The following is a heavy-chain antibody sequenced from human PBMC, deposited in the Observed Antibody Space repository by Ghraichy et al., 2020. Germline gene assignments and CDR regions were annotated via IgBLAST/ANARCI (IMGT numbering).Heavy chain of an antibody. CDR1: GFTFSSYS. CDR2: ISSSSSYI. CDR3: ARDHDYGDLPPYYYYGMDV. J-gene: IGHJ6*02. D-gene: IGHD4-17*01. Sequence: GGSLRLSCAASGFTFSSYSMNWVRQAPGKGLEWVSSISSSSSYIYYADSVKGRFTISRDNAKNSLYLQMNSLRAEDTAVYYCARDHDYGDLPPYYYYGMDVWGQGTTVTVSS. V-gene: IGHV3-21*01.